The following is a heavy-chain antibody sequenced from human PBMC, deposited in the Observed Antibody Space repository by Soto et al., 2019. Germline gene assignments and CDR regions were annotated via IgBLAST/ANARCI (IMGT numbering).Heavy chain of an antibody. Sequence: SVKVSCKASGGTFSSYTISWVRQARGQRLEWIGRIILSRGKTNYAQKFQERVTITRNLLTSTAYMELSSLRSEDTAVYYCAALYYFDSSGYSDWGQGTLVTVSS. J-gene: IGHJ4*02. CDR2: IILSRGKT. CDR3: AALYYFDSSGYSD. CDR1: GGTFSSYT. D-gene: IGHD3-22*01. V-gene: IGHV1-58*02.